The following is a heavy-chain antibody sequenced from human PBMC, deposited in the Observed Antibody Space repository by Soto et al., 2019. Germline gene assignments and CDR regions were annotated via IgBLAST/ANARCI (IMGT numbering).Heavy chain of an antibody. CDR2: ISYDGSNK. CDR3: ACSYGVLNAFDI. CDR1: GFTFSSYG. J-gene: IGHJ3*02. Sequence: GASLRLSCAASGFTFSSYGMHWVRQAPGKGLEWVAVISYDGSNKYYADSVKGRFTISRDNSKNTLYLQMNSLRAEDTAVYYCACSYGVLNAFDILGQGTMVTVSS. D-gene: IGHD5-18*01. V-gene: IGHV3-30*03.